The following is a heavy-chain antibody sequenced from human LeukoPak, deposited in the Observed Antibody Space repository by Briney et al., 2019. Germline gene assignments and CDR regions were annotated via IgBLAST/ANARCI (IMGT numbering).Heavy chain of an antibody. CDR2: IYYSGST. CDR3: ATGGYNSGWYTGSFDY. V-gene: IGHV4-59*08. CDR1: GGSLSSYY. D-gene: IGHD6-19*01. J-gene: IGHJ4*02. Sequence: SETLSLTCTGSGGSLSSYYWNWIRQPPRKGLEWVGYIYYSGSTNYNPSLKSRVTLSVDTPKNQFSLKLSSVTAADTAVYYCATGGYNSGWYTGSFDYWGQGTQVTVSS.